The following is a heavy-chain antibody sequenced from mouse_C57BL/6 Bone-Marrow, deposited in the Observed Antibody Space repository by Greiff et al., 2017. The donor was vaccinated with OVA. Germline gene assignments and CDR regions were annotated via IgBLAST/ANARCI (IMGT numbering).Heavy chain of an antibody. V-gene: IGHV5-4*01. CDR1: GFTFSSYA. CDR3: AREAWFAY. Sequence: EVQVVESGGGLVKPGGSLKLSCAASGFTFSSYAMFWVRQTPEKRLEWVATISDGGSYTYYPDNVKGRFTISRDNANNNLYLQMSHLKSEDTAMYYCAREAWFAYWGQGTLVTVSA. CDR2: ISDGGSYT. J-gene: IGHJ3*01.